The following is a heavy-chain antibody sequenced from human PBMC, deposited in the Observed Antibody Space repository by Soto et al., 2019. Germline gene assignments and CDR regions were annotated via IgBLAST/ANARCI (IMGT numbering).Heavy chain of an antibody. CDR1: GGSMNSGGYS. CDR2: IYHSGST. V-gene: IGHV4-30-2*01. Sequence: TLSLTCVVSGGSMNSGGYSCSWIRQPPGKGLEWIGFIYHSGSTYSNPSLKSPVTISVDRSKNQSALKLSSVPAADTAVYYCASGLGSTLRYRGQRTRFTVSS. J-gene: IGHJ4*02. D-gene: IGHD3-16*01. CDR3: ASGLGSTLRY.